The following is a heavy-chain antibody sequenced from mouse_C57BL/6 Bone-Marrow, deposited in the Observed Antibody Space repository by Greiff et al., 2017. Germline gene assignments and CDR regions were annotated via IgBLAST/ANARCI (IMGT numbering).Heavy chain of an antibody. CDR2: INPYNGGT. D-gene: IGHD2-3*01. CDR3: ARYWLLRPWFAY. J-gene: IGHJ3*01. V-gene: IGHV1-19*01. Sequence: VQLQQSGPVLVKPGASVKMSCKASGYTFTDYYMNWVKQSHGKSLEWIGVINPYNGGTSYNQKFKGKATLTVDKSSSTAYMELNSLTSEDSAVYYCARYWLLRPWFAYWGQGTLVTVSA. CDR1: GYTFTDYY.